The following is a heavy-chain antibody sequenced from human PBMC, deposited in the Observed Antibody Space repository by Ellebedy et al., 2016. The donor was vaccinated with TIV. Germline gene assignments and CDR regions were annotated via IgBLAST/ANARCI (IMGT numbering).Heavy chain of an antibody. CDR2: ISWNGGTI. CDR3: ARAFDYGSGFPRGPFDI. D-gene: IGHD3-10*01. J-gene: IGHJ3*02. V-gene: IGHV3-20*03. CDR1: GFTFHDYG. Sequence: GGSLRLXXEASGFTFHDYGMNWVRQAPGKGLEWVSGISWNGGTIGYADSVKGRFTISRDSAKNSLYLQMNSLRVEDTAVYYCARAFDYGSGFPRGPFDIWGQGTMVTVSS.